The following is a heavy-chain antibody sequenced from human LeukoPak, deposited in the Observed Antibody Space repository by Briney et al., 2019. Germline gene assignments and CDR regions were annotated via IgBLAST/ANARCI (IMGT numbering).Heavy chain of an antibody. Sequence: PGGSLRLSCAAYGFTFSSYEMHWVRQAPGKGLEWVSYITSSGGITYYADSVKGRFTVSRDNAKNSLFLQMNSLRAEDTAIYYCAGERNCGGDCYQGSWFDPWGQGTLVTVSS. J-gene: IGHJ5*02. D-gene: IGHD2-21*02. CDR1: GFTFSSYE. V-gene: IGHV3-48*03. CDR2: ITSSGGIT. CDR3: AGERNCGGDCYQGSWFDP.